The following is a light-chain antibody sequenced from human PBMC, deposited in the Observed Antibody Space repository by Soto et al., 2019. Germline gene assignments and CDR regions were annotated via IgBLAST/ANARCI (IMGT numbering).Light chain of an antibody. J-gene: IGLJ1*01. CDR2: EDT. CDR3: CSYVGASTYV. Sequence: QSALGQSASVSGSAGQSITISCTGTTSFVGTYNFVSWYQQNPGKAPQVLIYEDTKRPSGVSNRFSGSTSGSTASLTISGLQTEDEADYYCCSYVGASTYVFGTGTKVTVL. CDR1: TSFVGTYNF. V-gene: IGLV2-23*01.